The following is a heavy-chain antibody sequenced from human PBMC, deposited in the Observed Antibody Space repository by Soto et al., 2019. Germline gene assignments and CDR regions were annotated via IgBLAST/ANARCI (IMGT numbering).Heavy chain of an antibody. Sequence: GGSLRLSCAASGFTFSNAWMNWVRQAPGKGLEWVGRIKSKTDGGTTDYAAPVKGRFTISRDDSKNTLYLQMNSLKTEDTAVYYCTTDPHFGSGGDCYSCRDYWGQGTLVTVSS. D-gene: IGHD2-21*02. CDR3: TTDPHFGSGGDCYSCRDY. CDR1: GFTFSNAW. CDR2: IKSKTDGGTT. V-gene: IGHV3-15*07. J-gene: IGHJ4*02.